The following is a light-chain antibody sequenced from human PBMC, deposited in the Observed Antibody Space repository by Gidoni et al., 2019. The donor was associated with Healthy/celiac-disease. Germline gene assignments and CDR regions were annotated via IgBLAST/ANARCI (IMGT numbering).Light chain of an antibody. V-gene: IGKV3-20*01. CDR3: QQYGSSPQT. Sequence: EIVLTQSPGTLSLSPGERATLSCRASQSVSSSYLAWYQQKPGQAPRLLIYGASSRATGIPDRFSGRGSGTDFPLPIRRLAPEDFAVYYCQQYGSSPQTFGQGTKVEIK. CDR2: GAS. J-gene: IGKJ1*01. CDR1: QSVSSSY.